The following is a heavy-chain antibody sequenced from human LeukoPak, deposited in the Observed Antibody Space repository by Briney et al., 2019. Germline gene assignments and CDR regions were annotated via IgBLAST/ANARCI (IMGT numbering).Heavy chain of an antibody. D-gene: IGHD3-22*01. J-gene: IGHJ4*02. CDR3: AREGKNYYDSSGYYPDY. CDR2: IYTSGSN. V-gene: IGHV4-4*07. CDR1: GGSISSYY. Sequence: SESLSLTCTVSGGSISSYYTRWIRQPAGKGLEWVGRIYTSGSNNYNPTLESGVTISVDTCKNQFSLKLSSVTAADTDVYYCAREGKNYYDSSGYYPDYWGQGTLVTVSS.